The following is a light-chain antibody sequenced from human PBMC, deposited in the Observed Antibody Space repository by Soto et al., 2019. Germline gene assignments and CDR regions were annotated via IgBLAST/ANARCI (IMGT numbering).Light chain of an antibody. V-gene: IGLV3-1*01. Sequence: SYELTQPPSVSVSPGQTASITCSGDKLGDKSACWFQQKPGQSPLLVIYQDIKRPSGIPERFAGSNSGNTATLTITGTQAMDEADYYCQTWDSRTVVFGGGTKVTVL. CDR1: KLGDKS. CDR2: QDI. CDR3: QTWDSRTVV. J-gene: IGLJ2*01.